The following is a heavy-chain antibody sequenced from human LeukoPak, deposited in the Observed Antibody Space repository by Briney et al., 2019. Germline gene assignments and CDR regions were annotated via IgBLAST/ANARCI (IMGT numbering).Heavy chain of an antibody. CDR1: GGSIGSYY. CDR2: IHYSGST. D-gene: IGHD6-19*01. J-gene: IGHJ4*02. CDR3: ARDGVAGGFDY. Sequence: SETLSLTCTVSGGSIGSYYWNWIRQPPGKGLEWIGYIHYSGSTNHNASLKSRVTISVDTSKNQFSLKLRSVTAADTAVYYCARDGVAGGFDYWGQGTLVTVSS. V-gene: IGHV4-59*01.